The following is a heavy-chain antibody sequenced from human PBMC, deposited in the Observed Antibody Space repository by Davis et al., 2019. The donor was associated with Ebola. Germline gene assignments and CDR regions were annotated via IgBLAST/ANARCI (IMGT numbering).Heavy chain of an antibody. D-gene: IGHD2-15*01. J-gene: IGHJ3*02. V-gene: IGHV3-9*01. CDR1: GFTFDDYA. Sequence: SLKISCAASGFTFDDYAMHWVRQAPGKGLEWVSGISWNSGSIGYADSVKGRFTISRDNAKNSLYLQMNSLRAEDTALYYCAKGHPRDIVVVVASGDAFDIWGQGTMVTVPS. CDR3: AKGHPRDIVVVVASGDAFDI. CDR2: ISWNSGSI.